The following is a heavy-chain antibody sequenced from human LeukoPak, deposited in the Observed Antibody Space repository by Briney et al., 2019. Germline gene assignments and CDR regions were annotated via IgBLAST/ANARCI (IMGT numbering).Heavy chain of an antibody. CDR1: GYSISSGYY. J-gene: IGHJ3*02. V-gene: IGHV4-38-2*02. Sequence: TSETLSLTCTVSGYSISSGYYWGWIRQPPGKGLEWIGSIYHSGSTYYNPSLKSRVTISVDTSKNQFSLKLSSVTAADTAVFYCARDGLGYCSSTTCSYDAFDIWGQGTMVTVSS. CDR3: ARDGLGYCSSTTCSYDAFDI. CDR2: IYHSGST. D-gene: IGHD2-2*01.